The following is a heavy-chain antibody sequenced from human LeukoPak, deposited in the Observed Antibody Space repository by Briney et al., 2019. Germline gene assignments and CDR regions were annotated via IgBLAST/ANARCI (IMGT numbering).Heavy chain of an antibody. J-gene: IGHJ5*02. CDR1: GGSISSSSYY. D-gene: IGHD1-26*01. CDR2: IYYSGST. CDR3: ARHRAPLNWFDP. V-gene: IGHV4-39*01. Sequence: SETLSLTCTVSGGSISSSSYYWGWIRQPPGKGLEWIGSIYYSGSTYYNPSLKSRVTISVDTSKNQFSLKLSSVTAADTAVYYCARHRAPLNWFDPWGQGTLVTVSS.